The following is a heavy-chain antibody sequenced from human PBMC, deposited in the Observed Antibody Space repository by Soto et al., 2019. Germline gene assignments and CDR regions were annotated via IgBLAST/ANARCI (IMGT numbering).Heavy chain of an antibody. V-gene: IGHV1-18*01. J-gene: IGHJ6*02. CDR3: AREVKPGIAAAGTRSVYYYYYGMDV. D-gene: IGHD6-13*01. CDR1: GYTFTSYG. Sequence: ASVKVSCKASGYTFTSYGISWVRQAPGQGLEWMGWISAYNGNTNYAQKLQGRVTMTTDTSTSTAYMELRSLRSDDTAVYYYAREVKPGIAAAGTRSVYYYYYGMDVWGQGTTVTVSS. CDR2: ISAYNGNT.